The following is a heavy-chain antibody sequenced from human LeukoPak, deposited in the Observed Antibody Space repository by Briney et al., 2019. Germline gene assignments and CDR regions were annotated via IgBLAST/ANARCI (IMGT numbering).Heavy chain of an antibody. CDR1: GFTFSSFW. V-gene: IGHV3-74*01. CDR3: TRVFATGPSFDY. CDR2: ISDDGTHT. D-gene: IGHD3-9*01. J-gene: IGHJ4*02. Sequence: GESLRLSCAASGFTFSSFWMHWVRQSPGKGLVWVSRISDDGTHTGYADSVKGRFTISRDNAKNTLYLQMNSLRADDTAVYYCTRVFATGPSFDYWGQGTLVTVSS.